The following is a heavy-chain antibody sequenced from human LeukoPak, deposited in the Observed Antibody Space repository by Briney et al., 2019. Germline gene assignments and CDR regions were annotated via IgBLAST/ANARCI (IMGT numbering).Heavy chain of an antibody. CDR2: MNTNNGNT. CDR3: ARDYIRRGTIFGAREDAFDV. D-gene: IGHD3-3*01. CDR1: GYTFTTYD. Sequence: ASVKVSCKASGYTFTTYDINRVRQATGQGLEWMGSMNTNNGNTDYAQKFQGRVTITRDTSISTAYMELSSLRSEDTAVYYCARDYIRRGTIFGAREDAFDVWGQGTMVTVSS. J-gene: IGHJ3*01. V-gene: IGHV1-8*03.